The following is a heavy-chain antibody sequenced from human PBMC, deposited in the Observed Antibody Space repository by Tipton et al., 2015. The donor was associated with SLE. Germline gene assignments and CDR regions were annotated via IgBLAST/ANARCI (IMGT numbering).Heavy chain of an antibody. D-gene: IGHD3-10*01. CDR1: GGSISTGSYY. V-gene: IGHV4-39*07. CDR2: IYYGGST. Sequence: TLSLTCTVSGGSISTGSYYWGWIRQPPGRGLEWIGSIYYGGSTYYNPSLESRVTISVDTSKNQFSLKVSSVTAADTAVYYCARLGVGFANFLYCFDHWGQGALVTVSS. J-gene: IGHJ4*02. CDR3: ARLGVGFANFLYCFDH.